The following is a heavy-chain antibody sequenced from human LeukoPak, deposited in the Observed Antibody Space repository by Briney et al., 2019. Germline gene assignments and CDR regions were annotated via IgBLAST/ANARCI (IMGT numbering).Heavy chain of an antibody. V-gene: IGHV3-21*01. J-gene: IGHJ4*02. CDR3: ARVAADIVVVPAALNDY. CDR2: ISSSSSYI. CDR1: GFTFSSYS. Sequence: GGSLRLSCAASGFTFSSYSMNWVRQAPGKGLEWVSSISSSSSYIYYADSVKGRFTISRDSAKNSLYLQMNSLRAEDTAVYYCARVAADIVVVPAALNDYWGQGTLVTVSS. D-gene: IGHD2-2*01.